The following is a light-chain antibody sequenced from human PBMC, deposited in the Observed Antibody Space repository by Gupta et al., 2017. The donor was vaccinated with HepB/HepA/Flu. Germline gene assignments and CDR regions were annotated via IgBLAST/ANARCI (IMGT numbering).Light chain of an antibody. J-gene: IGKJ1*01. CDR1: QSISSY. V-gene: IGKV1-39*01. CDR3: QQSYSTPRT. CDR2: AAS. Sequence: DIKMTQSPSSRSASVGDRVTITCRASQSISSYLNWYQQKPGKAPKLLIYAASSLQSGVPSRFSGSGSGTDFTLTISSLQPEDFATYYCQQSYSTPRTFGQGTKVEIK.